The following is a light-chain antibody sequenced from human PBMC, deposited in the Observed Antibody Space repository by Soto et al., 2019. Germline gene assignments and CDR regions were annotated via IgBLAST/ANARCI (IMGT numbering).Light chain of an antibody. Sequence: DIVMTQSPDSLAVSLGERATINCKSSQSVLNLSKNKNYLAWYQQKPGHPPRLLIYGASIRESGVPDRFSGSGSGTDFTLTISSLQAEDVALYYCQQFYSSPLTFGGGTKVEIK. CDR3: QQFYSSPLT. J-gene: IGKJ4*01. CDR2: GAS. V-gene: IGKV4-1*01. CDR1: QSVLNLSKNKNY.